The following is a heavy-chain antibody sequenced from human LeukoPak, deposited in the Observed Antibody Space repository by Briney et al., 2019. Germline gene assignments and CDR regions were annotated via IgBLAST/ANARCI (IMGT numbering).Heavy chain of an antibody. CDR3: ARGGVFSDNYIDY. V-gene: IGHV3-74*01. D-gene: IGHD1-26*01. Sequence: GGSLRLSCAASGFSFSRYWMHWVRHAPGKGLVWVSRIKIDGSSTTYAESVRGRFTISRDNAKNTLYLQMNSLRAEDTAVYYCARGGVFSDNYIDYWGQGTLVTVSS. J-gene: IGHJ4*02. CDR2: IKIDGSST. CDR1: GFSFSRYW.